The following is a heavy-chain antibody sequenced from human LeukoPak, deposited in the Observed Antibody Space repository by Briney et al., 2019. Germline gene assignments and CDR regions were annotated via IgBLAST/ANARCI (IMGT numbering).Heavy chain of an antibody. CDR1: GGSISSGSYY. V-gene: IGHV4-61*02. CDR2: IYTSGST. CDR3: ARGQQLEGYYFDY. Sequence: SETLSLTCTVSGGSISSGSYYWSWIRQPAGKGLEWIGRIYTSGSTNYNPSLKSRVTISVDTSKDQFSLKLSSVTAADTAVYYCARGQQLEGYYFDYWGQGTLVTVSS. J-gene: IGHJ4*02. D-gene: IGHD6-13*01.